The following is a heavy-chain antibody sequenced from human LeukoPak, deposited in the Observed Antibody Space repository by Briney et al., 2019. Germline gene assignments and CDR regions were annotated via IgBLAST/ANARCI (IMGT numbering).Heavy chain of an antibody. D-gene: IGHD3-10*02. Sequence: ESGGSLRLSCATSGFNFDRYTIHWVRQAPGKGLEWVSLAGWAGGTTYYSDSVRGRFTISRDSGKNSVYLQMNSLTTDDTAFYFCAKESDTMFFDYWGQGALVTVSS. CDR3: AKESDTMFFDY. CDR1: GFNFDRYT. V-gene: IGHV3-43*01. J-gene: IGHJ4*02. CDR2: AGWAGGTT.